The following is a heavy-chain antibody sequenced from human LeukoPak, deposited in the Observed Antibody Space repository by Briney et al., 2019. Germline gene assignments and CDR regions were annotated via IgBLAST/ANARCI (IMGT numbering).Heavy chain of an antibody. V-gene: IGHV1-46*01. Sequence: ASVKVSCKASGYTFSSYGISWVRQAPGQGLEWMGIINPSGGSTSYAQKFQGRVTMTRDTSTSTVYMELSSLRSEDTAVYYCARHHTAAADPHNWFDPWGQGTLVTVSS. CDR1: GYTFSSYG. J-gene: IGHJ5*02. CDR2: INPSGGST. D-gene: IGHD6-13*01. CDR3: ARHHTAAADPHNWFDP.